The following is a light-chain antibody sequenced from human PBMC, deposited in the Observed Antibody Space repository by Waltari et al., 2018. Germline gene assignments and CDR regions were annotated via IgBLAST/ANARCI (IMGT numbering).Light chain of an antibody. V-gene: IGKV3-20*01. Sequence: VLTQSPGTLSLSPGERATLSCRASQSVGRALAWYQQKPGQAPRLLIYDASIRATGVPDRFSGSGSGTDFSLTISRLESGEVAVYYCQHYVRLPVTFGQGTKVE. CDR1: QSVGRA. CDR2: DAS. J-gene: IGKJ1*01. CDR3: QHYVRLPVT.